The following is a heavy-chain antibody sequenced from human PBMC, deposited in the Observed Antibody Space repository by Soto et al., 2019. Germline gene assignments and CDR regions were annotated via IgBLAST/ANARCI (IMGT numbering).Heavy chain of an antibody. J-gene: IGHJ4*02. Sequence: QVQLVESGGGLGPPGRSRRLSCAVSGFTFSYHAMHWVRRAPGEGLAWVALISSDGSVANYADSVKGRFTISRDNSRHTLYLKMNNLRSEDTALYYCVRDNGSPGSPFDSGGQGTLVTVSS. D-gene: IGHD1-26*01. CDR3: VRDNGSPGSPFDS. V-gene: IGHV3-30*03. CDR1: GFTFSYHA. CDR2: ISSDGSVA.